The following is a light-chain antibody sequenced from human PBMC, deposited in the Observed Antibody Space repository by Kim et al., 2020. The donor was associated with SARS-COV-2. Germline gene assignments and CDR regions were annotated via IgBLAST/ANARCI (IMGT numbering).Light chain of an antibody. CDR2: NAA. CDR3: QQYNDWPPTYT. J-gene: IGKJ2*01. CDR1: QSISSH. V-gene: IGKV3-15*01. Sequence: SPGDTATLSCRASQSISSHLAWYQQKPGQAPRLLIQNAATRATGIPARIRGSGFATEFTLTISSLQSEDFAVYYCQQYNDWPPTYTFGQGTKLEI.